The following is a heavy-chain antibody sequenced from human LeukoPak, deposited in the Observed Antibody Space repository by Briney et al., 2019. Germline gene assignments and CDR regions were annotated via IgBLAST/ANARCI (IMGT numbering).Heavy chain of an antibody. CDR3: AKTPVATIKRGYFDY. D-gene: IGHD5-12*01. CDR1: GFTFSSYA. J-gene: IGHJ4*02. CDR2: ISGCGGST. V-gene: IGHV3-23*01. Sequence: GGSLRLSCAASGFTFSSYAMSWVRQAPGTGREWVSAISGCGGSTYYADSVKARFTISRDNSKNTLYLQMNSLRAEDTAVYYCAKTPVATIKRGYFDYWGQGTLVTVSS.